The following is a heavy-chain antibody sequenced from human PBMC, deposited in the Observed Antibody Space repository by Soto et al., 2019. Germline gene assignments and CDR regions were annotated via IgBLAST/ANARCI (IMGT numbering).Heavy chain of an antibody. Sequence: GASVKVSCKASGYTFTAYYMHWVRQAPGQGLEWMGWINPNSGGTNYAQKFQGWVTMTRDTSISTAYMELSRLRSDDTALYYCAREMEQQLVEYYFDYWGQGTLVTVSS. CDR1: GYTFTAYY. D-gene: IGHD6-13*01. CDR2: INPNSGGT. J-gene: IGHJ4*02. V-gene: IGHV1-2*04. CDR3: AREMEQQLVEYYFDY.